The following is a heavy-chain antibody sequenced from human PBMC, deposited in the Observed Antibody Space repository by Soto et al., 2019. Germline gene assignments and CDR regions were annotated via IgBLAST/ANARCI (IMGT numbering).Heavy chain of an antibody. J-gene: IGHJ4*02. Sequence: ASVKVSCKASGYTFTSYAMHWVRQAPGQRLEWMGWINAGNDNTKYSQKFHGRVTISRDTSASTVYMGLSSLRADDTAVYYCARVEDYGDFYFAYCGQRTLVSVSS. CDR3: ARVEDYGDFYFAY. V-gene: IGHV1-3*01. CDR2: INAGNDNT. D-gene: IGHD4-17*01. CDR1: GYTFTSYA.